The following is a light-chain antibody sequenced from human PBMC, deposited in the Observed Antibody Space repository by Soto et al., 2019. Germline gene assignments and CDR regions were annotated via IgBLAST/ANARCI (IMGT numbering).Light chain of an antibody. CDR2: AVS. J-gene: IGKJ2*01. CDR1: QSNFNY. Sequence: DIQMTQSPSSLSASVGDRVTITCRSSQSNFNYLNWYQQKPGKAPEVLIYAVSSLQIGVPSRFAGSGSGTDFTLTITDLRPVDSATYYCQQTYSELVYTFGRGTKLEIK. CDR3: QQTYSELVYT. V-gene: IGKV1-39*01.